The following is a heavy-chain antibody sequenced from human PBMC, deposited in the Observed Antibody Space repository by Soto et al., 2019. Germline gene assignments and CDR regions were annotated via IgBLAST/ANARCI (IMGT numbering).Heavy chain of an antibody. Sequence: GASVKVSCKASGYTFTGYYMHWVRQAPGQGLEWMGWINPNSGGTNYAQKFQGWVTMTRDTSISTAYMELSRLRSDDTAVYYCARADCTNGVCYPTNFDYWGQGTPVTVSS. J-gene: IGHJ4*02. D-gene: IGHD2-8*01. V-gene: IGHV1-2*04. CDR1: GYTFTGYY. CDR3: ARADCTNGVCYPTNFDY. CDR2: INPNSGGT.